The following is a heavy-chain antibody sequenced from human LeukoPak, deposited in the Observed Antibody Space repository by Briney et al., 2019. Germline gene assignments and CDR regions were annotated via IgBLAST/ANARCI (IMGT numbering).Heavy chain of an antibody. CDR3: ARDQYSYAHAAH. D-gene: IGHD5-18*01. CDR1: GVTVSSNY. CDR2: IYSGGTT. J-gene: IGHJ1*01. V-gene: IGHV3-66*01. Sequence: PGGSLRLSCAASGVTVSSNYMSWVRQAPGKGLEWVSVIYSGGTTNYADSVKGRFTISRDNSKNTLHLQMNSLRAEDTAVYYCARDQYSYAHAAHWGQGTLVTVSS.